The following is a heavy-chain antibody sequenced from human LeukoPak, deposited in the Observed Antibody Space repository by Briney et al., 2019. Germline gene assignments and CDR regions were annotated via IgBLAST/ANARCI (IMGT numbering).Heavy chain of an antibody. J-gene: IGHJ3*01. D-gene: IGHD5-24*01. CDR2: IGASGEST. CDR1: GFTFSVAA. V-gene: IGHV3-23*01. Sequence: GGSLRLSCAASGFTFSVAAMPWVRQAPGKALEWVSLIGASGESTFYAASVKGRFTISRDKSKKTRSLQMKRPRVEDTGMVFCAKDIQLSTWGLGTMVTVSS. CDR3: AKDIQLST.